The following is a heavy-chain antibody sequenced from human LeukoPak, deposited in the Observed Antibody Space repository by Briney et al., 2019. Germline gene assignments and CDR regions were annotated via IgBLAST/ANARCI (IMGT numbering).Heavy chain of an antibody. V-gene: IGHV3-53*01. Sequence: PGGSLRLSCAASGFTFPTYAMSWVRQAPGKGLEWVSVIYSGGSTDYADSVKGRFTISRDTSKNTLYLQMNSLRVEDTAVYYCARSSHYDILTGYSEEDAFDIWGQGTMVTVSS. CDR1: GFTFPTYA. CDR3: ARSSHYDILTGYSEEDAFDI. D-gene: IGHD3-9*01. CDR2: IYSGGST. J-gene: IGHJ3*02.